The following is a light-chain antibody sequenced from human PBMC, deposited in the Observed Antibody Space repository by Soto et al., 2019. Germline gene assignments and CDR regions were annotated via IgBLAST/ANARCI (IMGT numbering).Light chain of an antibody. Sequence: EVVLTQSPATMSLYPGEGATLSCRASQSVSTYLAWYQQKPGQAPRLLIFEASKRATGSPDRISVSGSGTDFTLTISSLEPEDFAVYYCQQRGHWPRTFGQGTKVEMK. V-gene: IGKV3-11*01. CDR2: EAS. J-gene: IGKJ1*01. CDR1: QSVSTY. CDR3: QQRGHWPRT.